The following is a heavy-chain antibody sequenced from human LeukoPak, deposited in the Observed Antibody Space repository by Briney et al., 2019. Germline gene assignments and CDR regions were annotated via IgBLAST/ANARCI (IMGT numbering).Heavy chain of an antibody. V-gene: IGHV4-59*08. CDR1: GVSISSYA. CDR2: ISQSGTT. J-gene: IGHJ5*02. D-gene: IGHD3-10*01. Sequence: SETLSLTCIVSGVSISSYAWNWIRQSPGKGLEWIGYISQSGTTSYNSSLKSRVTISVDTSNNHLSLRLTSVTAADTAVYYCARLVSREYYFDPWGQGTLVTVSS. CDR3: ARLVSREYYFDP.